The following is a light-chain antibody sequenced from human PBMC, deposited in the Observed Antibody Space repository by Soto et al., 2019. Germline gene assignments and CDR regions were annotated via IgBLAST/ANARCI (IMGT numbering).Light chain of an antibody. Sequence: QSVLTQPPSESGTPGQRVTISCSGSSSNIGSNTVNWYQQLPGTAPKLLIYSNNQRPSGVPDRFSGSKSGTSASLAISGLQSEDEADYYCAAWDDSLNGTVFGGGTKVTVL. CDR2: SNN. CDR1: SSNIGSNT. V-gene: IGLV1-44*01. CDR3: AAWDDSLNGTV. J-gene: IGLJ2*01.